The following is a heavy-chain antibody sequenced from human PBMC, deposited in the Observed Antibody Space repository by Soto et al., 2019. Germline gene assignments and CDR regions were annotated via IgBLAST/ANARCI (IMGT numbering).Heavy chain of an antibody. CDR2: IYYSGST. CDR3: SRQRTSVVTQAYFDV. V-gene: IGHV4-39*01. D-gene: IGHD2-21*02. Sequence: PSETLSLTCTVTGDSISSRSYYWGWIRQPPGKGLEWIGSIYYSGSTYKNPSLRRRVSMSIDTSKDHFSLKLKSVTAADTALYFSSRQRTSVVTQAYFDVWGPVSLVTVSS. J-gene: IGHJ4*02. CDR1: GDSISSRSYY.